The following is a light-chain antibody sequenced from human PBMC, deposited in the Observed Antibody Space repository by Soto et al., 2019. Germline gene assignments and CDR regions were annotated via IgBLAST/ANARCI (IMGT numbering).Light chain of an antibody. CDR1: QSIRSY. CDR2: AAS. Sequence: DIQMTQSPSSLSASVGDGVTITCRASQSIRSYLNWYQQKPGKAPKLMIYAASSLQSGVPSRFSGSGSGTDFTLTISSLQPEDFATYYCQQSYSTPNTFGQGTKLEIK. CDR3: QQSYSTPNT. V-gene: IGKV1-39*01. J-gene: IGKJ2*01.